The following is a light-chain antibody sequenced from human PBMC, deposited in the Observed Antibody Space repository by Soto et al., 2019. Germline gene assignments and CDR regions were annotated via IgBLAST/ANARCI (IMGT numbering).Light chain of an antibody. CDR3: AAWDDSLNGYV. Sequence: QSVLTQPPSASGTPGQRVTISCSGSSSNIGSNTVNWYQQLPGTATKLLIYSNNQRPSGVPDRFSGSKSGTSASLAISGLQSEDEADDDCAAWDDSLNGYVFGTGTKLTVL. CDR2: SNN. V-gene: IGLV1-44*01. J-gene: IGLJ1*01. CDR1: SSNIGSNT.